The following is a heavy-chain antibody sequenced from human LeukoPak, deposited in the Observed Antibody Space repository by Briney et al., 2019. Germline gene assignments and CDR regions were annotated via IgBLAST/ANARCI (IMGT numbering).Heavy chain of an antibody. Sequence: SVTVSCKASGGTFSSYAISWVRQAPAQGLEWMGGSIPIFGTANYAQKFQGRVTITADESTSTAYMELSSLRSEDTAVYYCARSSIAVATIGYYYGMDVWGKGTTVTVSS. V-gene: IGHV1-69*01. J-gene: IGHJ6*04. CDR3: ARSSIAVATIGYYYGMDV. CDR1: GGTFSSYA. D-gene: IGHD5-12*01. CDR2: SIPIFGTA.